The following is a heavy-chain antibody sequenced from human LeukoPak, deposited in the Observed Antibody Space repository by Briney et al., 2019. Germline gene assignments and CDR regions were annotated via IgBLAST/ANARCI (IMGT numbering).Heavy chain of an antibody. V-gene: IGHV4-39*07. CDR2: IYYSGST. J-gene: IGHJ4*01. D-gene: IGHD1-26*01. CDR3: ARDSALEATALVY. Sequence: PSETLSLTCTVSGVSISSSNSYWGWIRRPPGKGLEWIGSIYYSGSTYYNPSLKSRVTISVDTSKNQFSLKLSSVIAADTAVYYCARDSALEATALVYWGQGTLVTVSS. CDR1: GVSISSSNSY.